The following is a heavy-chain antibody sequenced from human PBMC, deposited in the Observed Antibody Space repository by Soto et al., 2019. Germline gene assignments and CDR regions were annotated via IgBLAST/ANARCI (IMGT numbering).Heavy chain of an antibody. V-gene: IGHV1-8*01. CDR3: ARGRYHYDSSGYYYFLPRGFDP. D-gene: IGHD3-22*01. CDR2: MNPNSGNT. CDR1: GYTFTSYD. J-gene: IGHJ5*02. Sequence: QVQLVQSGAEVKKPGASVKVSCKASGYTFTSYDINWVRQATGQGLEWMGWMNPNSGNTGYAQKFQGRVTMTRNTSIGTAYPALSSLRSDDTAVYYCARGRYHYDSSGYYYFLPRGFDPWGQGTLVTVSS.